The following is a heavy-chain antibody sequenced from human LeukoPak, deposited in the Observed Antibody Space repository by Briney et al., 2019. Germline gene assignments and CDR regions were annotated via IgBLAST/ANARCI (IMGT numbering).Heavy chain of an antibody. CDR3: ARHGCGDHDY. Sequence: SQTLSLTCTVSGGSISSGDYYWSWIRQPPGKGLEWIGYIYYSGSTYYNPSLKSRVTISIDTSKNQFSLKLSSVTAADTAVYFCARHGCGDHDYWGQGSLVTVSS. J-gene: IGHJ4*02. CDR2: IYYSGST. CDR1: GGSISSGDYY. V-gene: IGHV4-30-4*01. D-gene: IGHD4-17*01.